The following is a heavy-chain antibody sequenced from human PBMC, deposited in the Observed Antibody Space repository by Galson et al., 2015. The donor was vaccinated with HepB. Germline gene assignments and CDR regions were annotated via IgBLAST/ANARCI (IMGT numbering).Heavy chain of an antibody. CDR1: GYTFTRYD. Sequence: SVKVSCKASGYTFTRYDINWVRQSPGQGLEWMGWMNPNSGNTGYAQKFQGRVTMTRNTSISTAYMELSSLRSEDTAVYYCARGLLPPPLYYDFWSGYYRSPAWWFDPGGQGTLVTVSS. CDR2: MNPNSGNT. CDR3: ARGLLPPPLYYDFWSGYYRSPAWWFDP. J-gene: IGHJ5*02. V-gene: IGHV1-8*01. D-gene: IGHD3-3*01.